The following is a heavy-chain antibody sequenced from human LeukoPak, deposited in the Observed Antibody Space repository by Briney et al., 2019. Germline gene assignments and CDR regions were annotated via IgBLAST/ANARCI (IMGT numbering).Heavy chain of an antibody. V-gene: IGHV3-53*01. J-gene: IGHJ4*02. D-gene: IGHD5-12*01. CDR1: GFTFSSYS. CDR2: IYSGGST. Sequence: GGSLRLSCAASGFTFSSYSMNWVRQAPGKGLEWVSVIYSGGSTYYADSVKGRFTISRDNSKNTLYLQMNSLRAEDTAVYYCARRDLGYSGYEDWGPGILVTVSS. CDR3: ARRDLGYSGYED.